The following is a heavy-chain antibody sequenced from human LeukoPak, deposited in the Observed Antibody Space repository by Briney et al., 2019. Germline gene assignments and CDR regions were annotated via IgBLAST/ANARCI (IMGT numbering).Heavy chain of an antibody. J-gene: IGHJ6*03. CDR3: AKDPKGCSSTSCYVFWYYYYYMDV. CDR2: IRYDGSNK. Sequence: GGSLRLSCAASGFPFSSYGMHWVRQAPGKGLEWVAFIRYDGSNKYYADSVKGRFTISRDNSKNTLYLQMNSLRAEDTAVYYCAKDPKGCSSTSCYVFWYYYYYMDVWGKGTTVTISS. D-gene: IGHD2-2*01. V-gene: IGHV3-30*02. CDR1: GFPFSSYG.